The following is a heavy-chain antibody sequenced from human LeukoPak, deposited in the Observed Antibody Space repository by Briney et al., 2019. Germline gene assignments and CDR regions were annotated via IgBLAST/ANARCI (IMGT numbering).Heavy chain of an antibody. V-gene: IGHV1-8*02. J-gene: IGHJ5*02. Sequence: GASVKVSCKASGYTFTSYGISWVRQATGQGLEWMGWVNPNSGDTDYAQKFQGRLTMTRNTSISTAYMELSGLRLEDTAVYYCSRGPQFDPWGQGTQVTVSS. CDR2: VNPNSGDT. CDR1: GYTFTSYG. CDR3: SRGPQFDP.